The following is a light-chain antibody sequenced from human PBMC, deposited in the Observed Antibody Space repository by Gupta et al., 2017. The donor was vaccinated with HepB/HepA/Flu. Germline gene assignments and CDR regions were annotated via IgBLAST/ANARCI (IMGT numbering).Light chain of an antibody. CDR2: DVS. CDR1: SSDVGGYNY. Sequence: QSALTQPASVSVAPGQSITDTCIGSSSDVGGYNYVSWYQHHPGKAPKLIIYDVSNRPPGSSPRFSGSKPGYTASLTISGLQAEDEADYYCSSYMNTRTVVFGGGTKLTVL. V-gene: IGLV2-14*03. J-gene: IGLJ2*01. CDR3: SSYMNTRTVV.